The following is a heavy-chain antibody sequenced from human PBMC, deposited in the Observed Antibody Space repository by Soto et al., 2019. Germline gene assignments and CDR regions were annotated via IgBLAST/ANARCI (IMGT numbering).Heavy chain of an antibody. D-gene: IGHD7-27*01. V-gene: IGHV1-2*02. CDR3: ARETDYFTNRGHDL. CDR1: GYSFTGYY. Sequence: QVQLVQSGAEVKRPGASVKVSCKSSGYSFTGYYMHWVRQAPGQGLAWMGWIIPHSGETNYAQKFQARVTLTRDTSISTAYMQLSGLTSDDTAVYFCARETDYFTNRGHDLWGQGTLVTVSS. J-gene: IGHJ5*02. CDR2: IIPHSGET.